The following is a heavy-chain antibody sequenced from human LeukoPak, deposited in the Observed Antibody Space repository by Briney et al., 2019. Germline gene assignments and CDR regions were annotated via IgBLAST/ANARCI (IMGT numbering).Heavy chain of an antibody. Sequence: GASVKVSCKASGGTFSSYAISWVRQAPGQGLEWMGGIIPIFGTANYAQKFQGRVTITADESTSTAYMELSSLRSEDTAVYYCARADLPYYDSSGYYGPWGQGTLVTVSS. V-gene: IGHV1-69*13. D-gene: IGHD3-22*01. CDR1: GGTFSSYA. CDR3: ARADLPYYDSSGYYGP. CDR2: IIPIFGTA. J-gene: IGHJ5*02.